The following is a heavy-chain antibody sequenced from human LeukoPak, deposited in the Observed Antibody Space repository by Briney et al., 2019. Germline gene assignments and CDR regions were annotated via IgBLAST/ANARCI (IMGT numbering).Heavy chain of an antibody. CDR2: IYISGST. CDR3: AKDLLTGGYEPFDY. V-gene: IGHV4-61*02. J-gene: IGHJ4*02. CDR1: GASISSGEYY. Sequence: SQTLSLTCTVSGASISSGEYYWLWIRQPAGKRLEWIGRIYISGSTNYNPSLKSRATISVDTSNNQFSLKLTSVIAADTAVYYCAKDLLTGGYEPFDYWGQGTLVTVSS. D-gene: IGHD5-12*01.